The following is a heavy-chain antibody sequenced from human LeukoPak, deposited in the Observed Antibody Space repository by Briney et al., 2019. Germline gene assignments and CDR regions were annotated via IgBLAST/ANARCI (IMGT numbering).Heavy chain of an antibody. D-gene: IGHD2-8*01. CDR2: IYYNGNT. CDR1: GLIVSNSY. Sequence: PGGSLRLSCAASGLIVSNSYMSWVRQAPGKGLEWVSVIYYNGNTFYADSVMGRFTISRDNSKNTLYLQMNSLRAEDTAVYYCARDPNGNLHFDYWGQGTLVTVSS. V-gene: IGHV3-53*01. J-gene: IGHJ4*02. CDR3: ARDPNGNLHFDY.